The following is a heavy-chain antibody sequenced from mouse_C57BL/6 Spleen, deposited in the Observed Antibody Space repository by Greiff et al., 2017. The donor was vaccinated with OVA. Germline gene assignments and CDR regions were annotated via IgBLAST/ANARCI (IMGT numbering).Heavy chain of an antibody. CDR1: GYTFTSYW. CDR3: ARRGLGYGRDYYAMDY. Sequence: VQLQQPGAELVMPGASVKLSCKASGYTFTSYWMHWVKQRPGQGLEWIGEIDPSDSYTNYNQKFKGKSTLTVDKSSSTAYMQLSSLTSEDSAVYYCARRGLGYGRDYYAMDYWGQGTSVTVSS. V-gene: IGHV1-69*01. J-gene: IGHJ4*01. D-gene: IGHD1-1*01. CDR2: IDPSDSYT.